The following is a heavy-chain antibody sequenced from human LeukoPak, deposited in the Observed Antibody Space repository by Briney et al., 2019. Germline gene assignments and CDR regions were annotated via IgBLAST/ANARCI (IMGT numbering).Heavy chain of an antibody. J-gene: IGHJ4*02. V-gene: IGHV3-7*01. CDR1: GFTFSSYW. CDR3: ARDPYYYDSSGYYSWYFDY. Sequence: GGSLRLSCAASGFTFSSYWMSWVRQAPGKGLEWVANIKQDGSEKYYEDSVKGRFTISRDNAKNSLYLQMNSLRAEDTAVYYCARDPYYYDSSGYYSWYFDYWGQGTLVTVSS. CDR2: IKQDGSEK. D-gene: IGHD3-22*01.